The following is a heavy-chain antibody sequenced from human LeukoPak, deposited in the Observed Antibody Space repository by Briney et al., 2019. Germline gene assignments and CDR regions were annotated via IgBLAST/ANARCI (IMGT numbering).Heavy chain of an antibody. V-gene: IGHV4-59*01. D-gene: IGHD3-22*01. J-gene: IGHJ4*02. CDR3: ARVNYYDSSGTDY. Sequence: PSETLSLTCTVSGDSISSYYWSWIRQPPGKGLEWIGYIYYSGSTNYNPSLKSRVTISVDTSKNQFSLRLSSVTAADTAGYYCARVNYYDSSGTDYWGQGTLVTVSS. CDR2: IYYSGST. CDR1: GDSISSYY.